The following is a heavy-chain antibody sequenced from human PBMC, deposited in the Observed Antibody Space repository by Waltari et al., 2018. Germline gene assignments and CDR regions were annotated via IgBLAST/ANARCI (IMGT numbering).Heavy chain of an antibody. V-gene: IGHV4-38-2*01. D-gene: IGHD3-22*01. J-gene: IGHJ3*02. CDR1: GYSISSGYY. CDR2: IYHSGST. Sequence: QVQLQESGPGLVKPSETLSLTCAVSGYSISSGYYWGWIRQPPGKGLEWIGSIYHSGSTYYNPSLKSRVTISVDTSKNQFSLKLSSVTAADTAVYYCARGVYDGDAFDIWGQGTMVTVSS. CDR3: ARGVYDGDAFDI.